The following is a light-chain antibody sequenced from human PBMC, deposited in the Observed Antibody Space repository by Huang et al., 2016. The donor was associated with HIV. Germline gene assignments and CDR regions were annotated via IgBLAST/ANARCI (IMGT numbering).Light chain of an antibody. CDR2: DAS. CDR3: QQFNHYPLT. J-gene: IGKJ4*01. Sequence: QLTQSPSSLSASVGDRVTITCRVSQGISNTLAWYQQKPGKAPKLLIDDASSLQTGAPSRFSGSGSGTDFTLTISSLQPEDCATYYCQQFNHYPLTFGGGTKVEIE. CDR1: QGISNT. V-gene: IGKV1D-13*01.